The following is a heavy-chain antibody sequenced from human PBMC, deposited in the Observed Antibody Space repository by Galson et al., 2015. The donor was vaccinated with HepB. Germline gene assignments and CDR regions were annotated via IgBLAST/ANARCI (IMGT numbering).Heavy chain of an antibody. Sequence: SLRLSCAASGFTFSSYVMHWVRQAPGKGLEWVAVISYDGSNKYYADSVKGRFTISRDNSKNTLYLQMNSLRAEDTAVYYCARDRGDTIFGNPDYWGQGTLVTVSS. D-gene: IGHD3-3*01. CDR1: GFTFSSYV. J-gene: IGHJ4*02. V-gene: IGHV3-30*04. CDR2: ISYDGSNK. CDR3: ARDRGDTIFGNPDY.